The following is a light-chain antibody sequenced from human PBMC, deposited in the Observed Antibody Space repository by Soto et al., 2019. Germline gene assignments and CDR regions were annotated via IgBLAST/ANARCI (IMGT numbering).Light chain of an antibody. Sequence: EVVLTQSPGTLSLSPGERATLSCRASQSVSNNYLAWYQQKPGQSPKLLIFGSSDRATGIPDRFSGSGSGTDFTLTLSSLEPEDFAVYYWQQYGSSPPYTFGQGTKLEIK. V-gene: IGKV3-20*01. CDR1: QSVSNNY. J-gene: IGKJ2*01. CDR2: GSS. CDR3: QQYGSSPPYT.